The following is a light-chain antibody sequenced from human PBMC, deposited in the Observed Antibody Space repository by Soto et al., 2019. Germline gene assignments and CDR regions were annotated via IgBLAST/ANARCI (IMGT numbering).Light chain of an antibody. J-gene: IGLJ3*02. V-gene: IGLV1-47*01. Sequence: QSVLTQPPSASGTPGQRVTISCSGSSSNIGSNSVHWYQQLPGTAPKLLIYSNSQRPSGVPERISGSKSGTSASLAISGLRSEDEADYYCAAWADSLSGVVFGGGTKVTVL. CDR3: AAWADSLSGVV. CDR2: SNS. CDR1: SSNIGSNS.